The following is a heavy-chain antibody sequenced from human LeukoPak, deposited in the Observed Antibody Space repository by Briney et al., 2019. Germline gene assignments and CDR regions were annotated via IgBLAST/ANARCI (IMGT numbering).Heavy chain of an antibody. CDR3: ATDTVYSGSYLDS. CDR1: GYTFTSYG. Sequence: ASVTVSCTASGYTFTSYGISWVRQAPGQGLEWMGWISAYNGNTNYARKLQGRVTMTEDTSTDTAYMELSSLRSEDTAVYYCATDTVYSGSYLDSWGQGTLVTVSS. V-gene: IGHV1-18*01. CDR2: ISAYNGNT. D-gene: IGHD1-26*01. J-gene: IGHJ4*02.